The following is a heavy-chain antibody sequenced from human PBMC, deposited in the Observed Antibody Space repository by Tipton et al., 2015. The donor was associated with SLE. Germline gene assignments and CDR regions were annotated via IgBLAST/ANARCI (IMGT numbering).Heavy chain of an antibody. V-gene: IGHV1-18*04. CDR1: GYTFTYRY. Sequence: QVQLVQSGPEVKKTGSSVKASCKASGYTFTYRYLYWVRQAPGQGLEWMGWISAYNGNTNYAQKLQGRVTMTTDTSTSTAYMELRSLRSDDTAVYYCAREFSSGGEWGQGTLVTVSS. CDR3: AREFSSGGE. CDR2: ISAYNGNT. J-gene: IGHJ4*02. D-gene: IGHD6-19*01.